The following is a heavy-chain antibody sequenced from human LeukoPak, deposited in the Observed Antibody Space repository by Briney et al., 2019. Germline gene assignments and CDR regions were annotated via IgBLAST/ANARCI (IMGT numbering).Heavy chain of an antibody. CDR1: GGSFSGYY. V-gene: IGHV4-34*09. CDR3: ARAHYDTSGYYHYYFDY. Sequence: SETLSLTCAVYGGSFSGYYWSWIRQPPGKGLEWIGYIYYSGSTYYNPSLKSRVTISVDTSKNQFSLKLSSVTAADTAVYYCARAHYDTSGYYHYYFDYWGQGTLVTVSS. CDR2: IYYSGST. J-gene: IGHJ4*02. D-gene: IGHD3-22*01.